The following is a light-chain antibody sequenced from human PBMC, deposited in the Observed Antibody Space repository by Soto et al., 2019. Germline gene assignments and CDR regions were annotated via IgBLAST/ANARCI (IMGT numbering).Light chain of an antibody. J-gene: IGKJ1*01. CDR2: GAS. CDR1: QGISTY. CDR3: QQSYNSPQT. Sequence: DIQLTQSPSFLSASVGDTVTITCRASQGISTYLAWYQQKPGKAPKNLIYGASTLQSGVPSRFSGSGSGTDFTLTISSLQPEDFATYSCQQSYNSPQTFGQGTKVDIK. V-gene: IGKV1-39*01.